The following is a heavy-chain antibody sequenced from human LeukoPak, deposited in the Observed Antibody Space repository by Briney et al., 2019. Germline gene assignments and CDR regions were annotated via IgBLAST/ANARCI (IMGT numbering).Heavy chain of an antibody. CDR3: ARRDYYDSSGYLDAFDI. CDR2: IYYSGST. CDR1: GGSISSYY. V-gene: IGHV4-59*08. D-gene: IGHD3-22*01. Sequence: SETLSLTCTVSGGSISSYYWSWIRQPPGKGLEWIGYIYYSGSTNYNPSLKSRVTISVDTSKNQFSLKLSSVTAADTAVYYCARRDYYDSSGYLDAFDIWGQGTMDTVSS. J-gene: IGHJ3*02.